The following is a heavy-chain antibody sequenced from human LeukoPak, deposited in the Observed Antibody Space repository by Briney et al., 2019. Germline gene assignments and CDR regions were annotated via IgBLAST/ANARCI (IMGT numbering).Heavy chain of an antibody. CDR1: GFSFSTCA. CDR3: AKDVRGYNRPFDY. D-gene: IGHD3-10*02. Sequence: GGSLRLSCAASGFSFSTCAMNWVRQAPGKGLEWVSAISGSGSNTYYADSVKGRFTISRDNSKNTLSLQMNSLGAEDTALYYCAKDVRGYNRPFDYWGQGTLVTVSS. J-gene: IGHJ4*02. V-gene: IGHV3-23*01. CDR2: ISGSGSNT.